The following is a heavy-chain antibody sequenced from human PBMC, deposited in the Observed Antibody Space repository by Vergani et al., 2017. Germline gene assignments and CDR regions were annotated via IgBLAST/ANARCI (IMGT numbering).Heavy chain of an antibody. CDR1: LFPFPPXS. CDR2: IKQDGSDK. D-gene: IGHD3-10*01. J-gene: IGHJ4*02. V-gene: IGHV3-7*01. Sequence: EVQLLHSWGGFLHPRASLPLSSPPSLFPFPPXSFPSLPHPPAPPLGSVSNIKQDGSDKYYVDSVKGRFTISRDNAKNSLYLQMNSLRAEDTAVYFCARDESRTYYYGSGSYYYFDYWGQGTLVTVSS. CDR3: ARDESRTYYYGSGSYYYFDY.